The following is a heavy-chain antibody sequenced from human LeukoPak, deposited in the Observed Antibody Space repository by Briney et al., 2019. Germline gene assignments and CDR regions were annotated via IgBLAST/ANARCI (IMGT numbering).Heavy chain of an antibody. CDR2: IRSKADGYTT. D-gene: IGHD6-13*01. Sequence: GGSLRLSCAASGFTFSGSAMHWVRQAFGKGLEWLGRIRSKADGYTTAYAASVKGRFIVSRDDSKNTAYLQMNSLKTEDTAVYYCRAAADLNDYWGQGTLVTVSS. J-gene: IGHJ4*02. CDR1: GFTFSGSA. V-gene: IGHV3-73*01. CDR3: RAAADLNDY.